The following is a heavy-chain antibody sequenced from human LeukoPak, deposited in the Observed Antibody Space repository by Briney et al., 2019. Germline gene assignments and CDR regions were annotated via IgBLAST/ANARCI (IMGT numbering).Heavy chain of an antibody. CDR3: ARAFDYGAYDAFDI. Sequence: ASVKVSCKVSGYTLTELSMHWVRQAPGKGLEWMGGFDPEDGETIYAQKFQGRVTMTRNTSISTAYMELSSLRSEDTAVYYCARAFDYGAYDAFDIWGQGTMVTVSS. D-gene: IGHD4-17*01. V-gene: IGHV1-24*01. CDR2: FDPEDGET. CDR1: GYTLTELS. J-gene: IGHJ3*02.